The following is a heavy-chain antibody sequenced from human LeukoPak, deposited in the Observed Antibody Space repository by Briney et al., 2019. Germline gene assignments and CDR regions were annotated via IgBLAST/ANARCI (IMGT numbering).Heavy chain of an antibody. CDR2: INHSGST. Sequence: SETLSLTCAVYGGSFSGYYWSWIRQPPGKGLEWIGEINHSGSTNYNPSLKSRVTISVDTSKNQFSLKLSSVTAADTAVYYCARVLGSRLRLVKLSYCFDYWGQGTLVTVSS. CDR1: GGSFSGYY. CDR3: ARVLGSRLRLVKLSYCFDY. J-gene: IGHJ4*02. V-gene: IGHV4-34*01. D-gene: IGHD3-9*01.